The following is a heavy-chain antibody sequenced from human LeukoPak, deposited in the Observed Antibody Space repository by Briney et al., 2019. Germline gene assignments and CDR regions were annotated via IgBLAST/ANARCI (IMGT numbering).Heavy chain of an antibody. J-gene: IGHJ4*02. CDR1: GYTFTGYY. CDR3: ARVGPYYDSSGYYFNFDY. Sequence: GASVKVSCKASGYTFTGYYMHWVRQAPGQGLEWMGRINPNSGGTNYAQKFQGRVTMTRDTSISTAYMELSSLRSEDTAVYYCARVGPYYDSSGYYFNFDYWGQGTLVTVSS. V-gene: IGHV1-2*06. CDR2: INPNSGGT. D-gene: IGHD3-22*01.